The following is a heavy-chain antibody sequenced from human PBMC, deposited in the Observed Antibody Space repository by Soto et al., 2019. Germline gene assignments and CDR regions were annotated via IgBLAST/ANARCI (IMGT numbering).Heavy chain of an antibody. J-gene: IGHJ6*03. D-gene: IGHD2-2*01. CDR2: INAGNGNT. V-gene: IGHV1-3*01. CDR1: GYTFTSYA. Sequence: ASVKVSCKASGYTFTSYAMHWVRQAPGQRLEWMGWINAGNGNTKYSQKFQGRVTITRDTSASTAYMELSSLRSEDTAVYYCAREGLGSTSDTEYYYYYYYMDVRGKGTTVTVSS. CDR3: AREGLGSTSDTEYYYYYYYMDV.